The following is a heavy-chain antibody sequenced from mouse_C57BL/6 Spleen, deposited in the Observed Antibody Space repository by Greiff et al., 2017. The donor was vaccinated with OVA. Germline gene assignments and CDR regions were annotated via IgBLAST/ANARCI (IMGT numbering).Heavy chain of an antibody. CDR3: ARDRGSGYPFAY. Sequence: EVHLVESGGGLVKPGGSLKLSCAASGFTFSSYAMSWVRQTPEKRLEWVATISDGGSYTYYPDNVKGRFTISRDNAKNNLYLQMSHLKSEDTAMYYCARDRGSGYPFAYWGQGTLVTVSA. J-gene: IGHJ3*01. V-gene: IGHV5-4*01. D-gene: IGHD3-2*02. CDR2: ISDGGSYT. CDR1: GFTFSSYA.